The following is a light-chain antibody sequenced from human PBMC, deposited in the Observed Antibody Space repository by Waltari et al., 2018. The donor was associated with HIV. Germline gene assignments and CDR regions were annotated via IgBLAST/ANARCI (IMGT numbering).Light chain of an antibody. CDR3: ATWDDSLHGPV. V-gene: IGLV1-44*01. Sequence: QSVVTQPPSASGTPGQRVTISCSGRNSNIGSSTVNWYLQPPGTSPKLLIYRNNQRASGVPDRFSGSKSGSSASLAISVLQSEDEADYYCATWDDSLHGPVFGGGTKLTVL. CDR1: NSNIGSST. CDR2: RNN. J-gene: IGLJ3*02.